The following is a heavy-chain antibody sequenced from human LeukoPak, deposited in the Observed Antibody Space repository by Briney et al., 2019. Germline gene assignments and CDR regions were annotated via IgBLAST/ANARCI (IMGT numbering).Heavy chain of an antibody. J-gene: IGHJ4*02. Sequence: ASVKVSCKASGYTFTSYAMNWVRQAPGQGLEWMGWINPNSGGTNYAQKFQGRVTMTRDTSISTAYMELSRLRSDDTAVYYCARDLSGYYPDYWGQGTLVTVSS. CDR1: GYTFTSYA. D-gene: IGHD3-22*01. CDR3: ARDLSGYYPDY. CDR2: INPNSGGT. V-gene: IGHV1-2*02.